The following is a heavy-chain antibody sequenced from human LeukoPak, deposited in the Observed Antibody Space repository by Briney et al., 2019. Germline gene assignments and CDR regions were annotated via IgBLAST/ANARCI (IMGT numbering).Heavy chain of an antibody. Sequence: GGSLRLSCAASGFIFSSYSMNWVRQAPGKGLEWVSYITPSSTTIYYADSVKGRFTISRDNAKNSLYLQMNSLRAEDTAVYYCARDNYDDSGLYGDYTEWGADVWGQGTTVTVSS. V-gene: IGHV3-48*04. J-gene: IGHJ6*02. D-gene: IGHD4-17*01. CDR1: GFIFSSYS. CDR3: ARDNYDDSGLYGDYTEWGADV. CDR2: ITPSSTTI.